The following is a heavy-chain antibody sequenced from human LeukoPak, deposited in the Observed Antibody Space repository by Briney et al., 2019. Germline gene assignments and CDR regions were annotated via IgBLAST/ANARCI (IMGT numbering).Heavy chain of an antibody. D-gene: IGHD3-9*01. Sequence: PGGSLRLSCAASGFTFSSYEMNWVRQAPGKGLEWVSYISSSGSTIYYADSVKGRFTISRDNAKNSLYLQMNSLRAEDTAVYYCARDCIDALRYFDWSPRDYFDYWGQGTLVTVSS. J-gene: IGHJ4*02. CDR1: GFTFSSYE. V-gene: IGHV3-48*03. CDR2: ISSSGSTI. CDR3: ARDCIDALRYFDWSPRDYFDY.